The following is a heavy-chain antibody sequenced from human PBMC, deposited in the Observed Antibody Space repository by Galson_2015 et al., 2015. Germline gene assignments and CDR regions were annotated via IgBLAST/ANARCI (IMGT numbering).Heavy chain of an antibody. CDR3: ARDRGTWDYYYYMDV. CDR2: IYSGGST. V-gene: IGHV3-53*01. J-gene: IGHJ6*03. Sequence: LRLSCAASGFTVSSNYMSWVRQAPGKGLEWVSVIYSGGSTYYADSVKGRFTISRDNSKNTLYLQMNSLRAEDTAVYYCARDRGTWDYYYYMDVWGKGTTVTVSS. D-gene: IGHD3-10*01. CDR1: GFTVSSNY.